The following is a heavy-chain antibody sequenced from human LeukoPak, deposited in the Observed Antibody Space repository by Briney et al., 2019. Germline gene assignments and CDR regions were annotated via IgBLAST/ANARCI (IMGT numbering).Heavy chain of an antibody. D-gene: IGHD3-9*01. Sequence: GGSLRLSCTGSGFTFSNYAIHWVRQAPGKGLEWVAVISYDGSNKYYVDSVKGRFTISRDNSKNTLYLQMNSLRAEDTAVYYCAKDGPRVLRYFDWLLEGYGMDVWGQGTTVTVSS. V-gene: IGHV3-30*04. CDR2: ISYDGSNK. CDR1: GFTFSNYA. CDR3: AKDGPRVLRYFDWLLEGYGMDV. J-gene: IGHJ6*02.